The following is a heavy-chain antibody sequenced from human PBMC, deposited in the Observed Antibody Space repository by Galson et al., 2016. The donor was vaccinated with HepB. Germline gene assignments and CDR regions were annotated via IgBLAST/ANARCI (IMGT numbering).Heavy chain of an antibody. D-gene: IGHD1-26*01. V-gene: IGHV3-7*03. CDR3: ARARGSISLGRVLDY. J-gene: IGHJ4*02. CDR2: IKQDGTQK. Sequence: SLRLSCAASGFTFDAYWMTWVRQVPGKGLKWVANIKQDGTQKYYVDSVKGRFSISRDNAMNLVHLQMNSLTADDTAVYYCARARGSISLGRVLDYWGQGALVTVSS. CDR1: GFTFDAYW.